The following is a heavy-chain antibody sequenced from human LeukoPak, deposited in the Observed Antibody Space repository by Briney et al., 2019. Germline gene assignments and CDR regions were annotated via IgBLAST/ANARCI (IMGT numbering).Heavy chain of an antibody. CDR3: AKGRSGWAIDAFDI. CDR2: ISYDGSNK. V-gene: IGHV3-30*18. D-gene: IGHD6-19*01. CDR1: GFTFSSYG. J-gene: IGHJ3*02. Sequence: GGSLRLSCAASGFTFSSYGMHWVRQAPCKGLEWVAAISYDGSNKYYADSVKGRFTISRDNSKNTLYLQMNSLRAEDTAVYYCAKGRSGWAIDAFDIWGQGTMVTVSS.